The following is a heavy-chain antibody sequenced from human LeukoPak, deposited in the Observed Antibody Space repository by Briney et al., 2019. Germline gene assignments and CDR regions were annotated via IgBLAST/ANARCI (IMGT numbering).Heavy chain of an antibody. CDR3: AKEGYCTNGVCYKCDY. V-gene: IGHV3-23*01. J-gene: IGHJ4*02. Sequence: GGSLRLSCAASGFTFSSYAMSWVRQTPGKGLEWVSAISGSGGSTYYADSVKGRFTISRDNSKNTLYLQMNSLRVEDTAVYYCAKEGYCTNGVCYKCDYWGQGTLVTVPS. D-gene: IGHD2-8*01. CDR2: ISGSGGST. CDR1: GFTFSSYA.